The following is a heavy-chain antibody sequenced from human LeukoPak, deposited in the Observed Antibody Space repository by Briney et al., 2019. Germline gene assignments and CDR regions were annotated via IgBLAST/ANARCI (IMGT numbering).Heavy chain of an antibody. D-gene: IGHD1-26*01. CDR1: GFTVSSSY. CDR2: FYSGGKT. Sequence: GGSLRLSCAASGFTVSSSYMSWVRQAPGKGLEWVSVFYSGGKTYYTDSVKGRFTISRDNSKNTLYLQVNSLRAEDTAVYYCAKGGKWDVTPFDYWGQGTLVTVSS. J-gene: IGHJ4*02. CDR3: AKGGKWDVTPFDY. V-gene: IGHV3-53*01.